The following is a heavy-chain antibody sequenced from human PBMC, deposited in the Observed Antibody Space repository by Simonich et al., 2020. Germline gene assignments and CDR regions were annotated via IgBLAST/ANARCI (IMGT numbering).Heavy chain of an antibody. V-gene: IGHV3-21*01. D-gene: IGHD6-13*01. CDR3: ARDAAGDY. J-gene: IGHJ4*02. CDR2: ISSSSSYI. CDR1: GFTFSSYN. Sequence: EVQLVESGGGLVKPGGSLRLSCAASGFTFSSYNMNWVRQAPGKGVEWVSSISSSSSYIYYADSVKGRLTISRDNAKNSLYLQMNSLRAEDAAVYYCARDAAGDYWGQGTLVTVSS.